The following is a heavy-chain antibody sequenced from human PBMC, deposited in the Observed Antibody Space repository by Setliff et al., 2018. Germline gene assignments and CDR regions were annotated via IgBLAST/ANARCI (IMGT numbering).Heavy chain of an antibody. CDR3: AADYGDRDSFDY. V-gene: IGHV4-34*01. CDR2: INHSEST. J-gene: IGHJ4*02. CDR1: GGSLTTYY. Sequence: SETLSLTCSVYGGSLTTYYWGWIRQPPGKGLEWIGEINHSESTNYNPALKSRVTISIDTSRNQFSLKLNSVTAADTAVYYCAADYGDRDSFDYWGQGTLVTVSS. D-gene: IGHD4-17*01.